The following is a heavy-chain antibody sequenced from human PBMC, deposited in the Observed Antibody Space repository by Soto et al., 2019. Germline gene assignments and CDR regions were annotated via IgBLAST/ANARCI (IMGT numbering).Heavy chain of an antibody. J-gene: IGHJ6*01. V-gene: IGHV1-18*01. CDR3: ARGLGRSSVEDSYYYYGLDV. D-gene: IGHD7-27*01. Sequence: GLEWMGWISAYNGNTNYAQKLQGRVTMTTDTSTSTAYMELRSLRSDDTAVYYCARGLGRSSVEDSYYYYGLDVW. CDR2: ISAYNGNT.